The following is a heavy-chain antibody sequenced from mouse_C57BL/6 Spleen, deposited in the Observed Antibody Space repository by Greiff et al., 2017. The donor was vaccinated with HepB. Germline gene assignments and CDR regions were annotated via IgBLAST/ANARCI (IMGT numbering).Heavy chain of an antibody. Sequence: ESGPGLVKPSQSLSLTCSVPGYSITSGYYWNWIRQFPGNKLEWMGYISYDGSNNYNPSLKNRISITRDTSKNQFFLKLNSVTTEDTATYYCARSPYGNLYFDYWGQGTTLTVSS. D-gene: IGHD2-1*01. CDR2: ISYDGSN. V-gene: IGHV3-6*01. CDR3: ARSPYGNLYFDY. CDR1: GYSITSGYY. J-gene: IGHJ2*01.